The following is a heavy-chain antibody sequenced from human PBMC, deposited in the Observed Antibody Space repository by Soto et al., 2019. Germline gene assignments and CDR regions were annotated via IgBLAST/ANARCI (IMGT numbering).Heavy chain of an antibody. V-gene: IGHV1-46*01. D-gene: IGHD5-18*01. CDR2: INPSGGST. CDR1: GYTFTSYY. CDR3: AKDGGKDGYFGHWFDP. Sequence: GASVKVSCKASGYTFTSYYMHWVRQAPGQGLEWMGIINPSGGSTSYAQKFQGRVTLTADESTTTVYMELSSLRSGDTAVYYCAKDGGKDGYFGHWFDPWGQGTLVTVSS. J-gene: IGHJ5*02.